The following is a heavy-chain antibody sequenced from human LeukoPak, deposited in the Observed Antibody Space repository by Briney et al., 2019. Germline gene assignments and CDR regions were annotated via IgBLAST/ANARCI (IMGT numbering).Heavy chain of an antibody. D-gene: IGHD6-13*01. CDR1: GGSISSSSYY. J-gene: IGHJ4*02. CDR3: AREILDSSSWYVTYYFDY. Sequence: SETLSLTCTVSGGSISSSSYYWGWIRQPPGKGLEWIGSIYYSGSTCHNPSLKSRVTISVDTSKNQFSLKLSSVTAADTAVYYCAREILDSSSWYVTYYFDYWGQGTLVTVSS. CDR2: IYYSGST. V-gene: IGHV4-39*07.